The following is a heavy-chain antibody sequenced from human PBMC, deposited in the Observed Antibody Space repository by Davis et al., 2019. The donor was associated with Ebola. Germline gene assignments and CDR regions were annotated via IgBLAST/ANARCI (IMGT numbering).Heavy chain of an antibody. CDR2: IHPDGSVR. J-gene: IGHJ4*02. V-gene: IGHV3-7*03. CDR3: ARDLTWGDFDY. D-gene: IGHD3-10*01. Sequence: GGSLRLSCAASSGSTFTRSWLAWVRQAPGKGLEWLANIHPDGSVRNYVDSVKGRFLIFRDNARNTVYLQMNSLRGEDTAVYYCARDLTWGDFDYWGQGTLVTVSS. CDR1: GSTFTRSW.